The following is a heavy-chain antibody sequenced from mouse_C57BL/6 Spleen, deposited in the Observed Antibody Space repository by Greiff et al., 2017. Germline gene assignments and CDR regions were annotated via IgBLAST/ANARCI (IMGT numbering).Heavy chain of an antibody. D-gene: IGHD1-1*01. CDR1: GYTFTGYW. J-gene: IGHJ2*01. V-gene: IGHV1-9*01. Sequence: QVQLQQSGAELMKPGASVKLSCKATGYTFTGYWIEWVKQRPGHGLEWIGEILPGSGSTNYNEKFKGKATFTADTSSNTAYMQLSSLTTEDSAIYYCARRFITTVVAPDYCDYWGQGTTLTVSS. CDR3: ARRFITTVVAPDYCDY. CDR2: ILPGSGST.